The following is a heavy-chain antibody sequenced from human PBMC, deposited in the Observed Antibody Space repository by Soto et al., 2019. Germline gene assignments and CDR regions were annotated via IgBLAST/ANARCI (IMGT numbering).Heavy chain of an antibody. D-gene: IGHD6-19*01. CDR1: GGTFSSYA. CDR2: IIPIFGTA. Sequence: RASVKVSCKASGGTFSSYAISWVRQAPGQGLEWMGGIIPIFGTANYAQKFQGRVTITADESTSTAYMELSSLRSEDTAVYYCARGSGWPYYFDYWGQGXLVTVSS. V-gene: IGHV1-69*13. CDR3: ARGSGWPYYFDY. J-gene: IGHJ4*02.